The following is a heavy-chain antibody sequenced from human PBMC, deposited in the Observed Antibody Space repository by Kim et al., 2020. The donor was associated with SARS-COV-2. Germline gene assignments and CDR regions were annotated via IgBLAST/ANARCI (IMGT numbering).Heavy chain of an antibody. CDR2: IYYSGST. Sequence: SETLSLTCTVSGASISSYYWSWIRQPPGRGLEWIGYIYYSGSTNYNPSLKSRVTISVDTSKNQFSLKLSSVTAADTAVYYCASANKYSYGTLDYWGQGTL. V-gene: IGHV4-59*08. D-gene: IGHD5-18*01. CDR1: GASISSYY. J-gene: IGHJ4*02. CDR3: ASANKYSYGTLDY.